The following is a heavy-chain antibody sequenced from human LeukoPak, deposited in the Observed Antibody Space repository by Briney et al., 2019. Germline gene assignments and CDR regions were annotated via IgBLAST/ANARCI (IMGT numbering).Heavy chain of an antibody. CDR3: AITRYSGSYYPNWFDP. CDR1: GVSISSSNW. D-gene: IGHD1-26*01. Sequence: SETLSLTCAVSGVSISSSNWWSWVRLPPGKGLEWIGEIYHSGSTNYNPSLKSRVTISVDKSKNQFSLKLSSVTAADTAVYYCAITRYSGSYYPNWFDPWGQGTLVTASS. V-gene: IGHV4-4*02. J-gene: IGHJ5*02. CDR2: IYHSGST.